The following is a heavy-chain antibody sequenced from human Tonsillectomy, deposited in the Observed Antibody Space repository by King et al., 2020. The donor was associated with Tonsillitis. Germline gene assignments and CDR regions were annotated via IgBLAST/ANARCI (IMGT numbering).Heavy chain of an antibody. D-gene: IGHD6-19*01. Sequence: IKNNTDGTPSYAQKFQGRVTMTRDTSTSTVYMELSSLRSEDTAVYYCARGIPSYSSGPGYWGQGTLVTVSS. CDR2: KNNTDGTP. CDR3: ARGIPSYSSGPGY. J-gene: IGHJ4*02. V-gene: IGHV1-46*03.